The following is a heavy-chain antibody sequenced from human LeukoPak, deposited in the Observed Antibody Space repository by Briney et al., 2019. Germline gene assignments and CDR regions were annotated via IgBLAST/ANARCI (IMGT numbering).Heavy chain of an antibody. CDR2: ISGSGDST. CDR3: TKWSGFGDD. J-gene: IGHJ4*02. V-gene: IGHV3-23*01. D-gene: IGHD3-10*01. Sequence: GGSLRLSCAASGFTFSSNSMTWVRQTPGKGLEWVSGISGSGDSTFYADSVKGRFTVSRDNSRNTLYLQMSSLRPEDTAVYYCTKWSGFGDDWGQGTLVTVPS. CDR1: GFTFSSNS.